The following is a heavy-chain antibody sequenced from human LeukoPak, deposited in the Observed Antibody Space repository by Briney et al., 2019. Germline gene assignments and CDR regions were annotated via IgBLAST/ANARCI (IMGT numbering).Heavy chain of an antibody. CDR2: INPNSGGT. CDR1: GYTFIGYY. CDR3: ARGRFGEWDNWFDP. D-gene: IGHD3-10*01. J-gene: IGHJ5*02. Sequence: ASVKVSCKASGYTFIGYYMHWVRQAPGQGLEWLGWINPNSGGTNYAQKFQGRVTMTRDTSISTVYMELSRLTSDDTAVYFCARGRFGEWDNWFDPWGQGTLVTVSS. V-gene: IGHV1-2*02.